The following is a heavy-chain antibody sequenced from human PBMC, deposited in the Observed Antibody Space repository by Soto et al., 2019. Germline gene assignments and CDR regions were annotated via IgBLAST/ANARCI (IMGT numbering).Heavy chain of an antibody. Sequence: QLQLQESGSGLVKPSQTLSLTSAVSGGSISSGGYSWSWIRQPPGKGLECIGYIYHSGSTYYNTPLKSRVTISVDRSKNQFSLTRSSVTAADRAVYYCARGHVVAAQHWGQGTLVTVSS. J-gene: IGHJ4*02. CDR3: ARGHVVAAQH. CDR1: GGSISSGGYS. V-gene: IGHV4-30-2*01. D-gene: IGHD2-15*01. CDR2: IYHSGST.